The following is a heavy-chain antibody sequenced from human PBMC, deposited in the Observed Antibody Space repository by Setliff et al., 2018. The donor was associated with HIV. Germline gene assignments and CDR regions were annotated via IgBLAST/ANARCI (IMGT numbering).Heavy chain of an antibody. D-gene: IGHD3-10*01. CDR2: IDHRGRP. V-gene: IGHV4-34*01. J-gene: IGHJ6*03. Sequence: NPSETLSLTCGIYGGSFSDYYWSWIRQPPGKGLEWIGEIDHRGRPKYNPSLNSRVTMSVDKSKNQFSLKVSSVTAADTAVYYCARGSITSWYSIPRDYSYYMDVWGEGTTVTVSS. CDR3: ARGSITSWYSIPRDYSYYMDV. CDR1: GGSFSDYY.